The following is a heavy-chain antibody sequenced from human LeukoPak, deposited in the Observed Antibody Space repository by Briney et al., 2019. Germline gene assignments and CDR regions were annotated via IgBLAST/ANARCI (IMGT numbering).Heavy chain of an antibody. V-gene: IGHV3-23*01. CDR3: ARQRVGYFRS. CDR1: GFTFSGYA. J-gene: IGHJ5*02. Sequence: GGSLRLSCAASGFTFSGYAMSWVRQAPGKGLEWVSAIGGPGFTTHYADSVKGRFTISRDNSQSTLYPQMNSLRTEDTAVYYCARQRVGYFRSWGQGALVTVSS. CDR2: IGGPGFTT. D-gene: IGHD2/OR15-2a*01.